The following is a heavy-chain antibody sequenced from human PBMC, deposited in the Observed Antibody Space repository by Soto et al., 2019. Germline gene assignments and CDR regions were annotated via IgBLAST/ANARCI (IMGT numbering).Heavy chain of an antibody. CDR2: ILPVFGMV. Sequence: QVQLAQSGAEVKKPGSSVRVSCQTSRGTFNTSPISWMRQAPGQGLEWLGDILPVFGMVNYARQFQDRLNLTADESTTSVCMEVSRLTPEDTAVYFCATPHLRGRNYDFRSPPTASLSRYGLGVWGQGTTVIVSS. D-gene: IGHD3-3*01. CDR1: RGTFNTSP. V-gene: IGHV1-69*01. J-gene: IGHJ6*02. CDR3: ATPHLRGRNYDFRSPPTASLSRYGLGV.